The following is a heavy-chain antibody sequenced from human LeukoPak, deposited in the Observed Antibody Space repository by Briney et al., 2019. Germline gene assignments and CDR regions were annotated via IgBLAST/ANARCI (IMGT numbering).Heavy chain of an antibody. CDR2: ISSSSSYI. J-gene: IGHJ4*02. Sequence: GGSLRLSCAASGFTFSSYSMNWVRQAPGKGLEWVSSISSSSSYIYYADSVKGRFTISRDNAKNSLYLQMNSLRAEDTAVYYCARVRYCSGGSCYYHDYWGQGTLVTVSS. V-gene: IGHV3-21*01. D-gene: IGHD2-15*01. CDR1: GFTFSSYS. CDR3: ARVRYCSGGSCYYHDY.